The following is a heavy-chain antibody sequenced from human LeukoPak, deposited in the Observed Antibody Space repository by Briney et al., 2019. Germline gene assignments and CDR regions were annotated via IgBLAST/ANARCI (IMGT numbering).Heavy chain of an antibody. Sequence: ASVKVSCKASGYTFTGYYMHWVRQAPGQGLEWMGRINPNSGGTNYAQKFQGRVTMTRDTSISTAYMELSRLRSDDTAVYYCARGSSIAARSSFYFDYWGQGTLVTVSS. D-gene: IGHD6-6*01. J-gene: IGHJ4*02. CDR1: GYTFTGYY. CDR3: ARGSSIAARSSFYFDY. V-gene: IGHV1-2*06. CDR2: INPNSGGT.